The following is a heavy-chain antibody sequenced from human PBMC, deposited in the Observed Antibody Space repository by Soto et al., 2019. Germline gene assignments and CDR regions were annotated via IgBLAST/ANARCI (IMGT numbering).Heavy chain of an antibody. CDR3: ARDIVVVPAAQGGWFDP. V-gene: IGHV1-3*01. Sequence: ASVTVSCTASGYTFTSYAMHWVRQAPGQRLEWMGWINAGNGNTKYSQKFQGRVTITRDTSASTAYMELSSLRSEDTAVYYCARDIVVVPAAQGGWFDPWGQGTLVTVSS. J-gene: IGHJ5*02. CDR1: GYTFTSYA. CDR2: INAGNGNT. D-gene: IGHD2-2*01.